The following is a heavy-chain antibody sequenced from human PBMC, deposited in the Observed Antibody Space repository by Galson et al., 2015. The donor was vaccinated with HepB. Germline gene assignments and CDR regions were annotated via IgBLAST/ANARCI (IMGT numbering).Heavy chain of an antibody. D-gene: IGHD6-25*01. CDR2: ISPGGAK. CDR1: GFSFISHS. Sequence: SLRLSCAASGFSFISHSMNWVRHSPGKGLEWLAYISPGGAKYYEDSAGGRVTNSRDNAQKSMYLHMSSLRVEDTGIYYWVRNPASYDYYNMDVWGQGTTVTVSS. V-gene: IGHV3-48*01. J-gene: IGHJ6*02. CDR3: VRNPASYDYYNMDV.